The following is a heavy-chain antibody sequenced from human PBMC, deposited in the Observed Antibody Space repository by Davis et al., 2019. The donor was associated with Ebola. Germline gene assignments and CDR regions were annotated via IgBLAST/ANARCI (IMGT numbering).Heavy chain of an antibody. Sequence: GESLKISCAASGFTFSSYSMNWVRQAPGKGLEWVSSISSSSSYIYYADSVKGRFTISRDNAKNSLYLQMNSLRDEDTAVYYCARAYDFWSGLPDYWGQGTLVTVSS. CDR3: ARAYDFWSGLPDY. CDR1: GFTFSSYS. D-gene: IGHD3-3*01. J-gene: IGHJ4*02. V-gene: IGHV3-21*01. CDR2: ISSSSSYI.